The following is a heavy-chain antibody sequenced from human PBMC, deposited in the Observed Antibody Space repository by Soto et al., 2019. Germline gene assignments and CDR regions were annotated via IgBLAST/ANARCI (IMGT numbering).Heavy chain of an antibody. V-gene: IGHV4-4*07. D-gene: IGHD3-22*01. CDR2: IYTSGST. CDR1: GGSISSYY. CDR3: AREGYYDSSGYWDY. Sequence: PSETLSLTCTVSGGSISSYYWSWIRQPAGKGLEWIGRIYTSGSTNYNPSLKSRVTMSVDTSKNQFSLKLSSVTAADTAVYYCAREGYYDSSGYWDYWGQGTLVTVSS. J-gene: IGHJ4*02.